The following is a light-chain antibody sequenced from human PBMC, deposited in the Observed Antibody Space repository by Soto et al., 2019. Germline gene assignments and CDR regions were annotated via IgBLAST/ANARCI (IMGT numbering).Light chain of an antibody. CDR2: LAS. CDR3: MQALQTPA. V-gene: IGKV2-28*01. Sequence: DIVMTQSPLSLPVTPGAPASISCRSSQSLQHSNGYTYLDWYLQKPGQSPQILIYLASNRASGVHDRFSGSGSGTDFTLKISRVEAEDVGVYYCMQALQTPAFGQGTKVEIK. CDR1: QSLQHSNGYTY. J-gene: IGKJ1*01.